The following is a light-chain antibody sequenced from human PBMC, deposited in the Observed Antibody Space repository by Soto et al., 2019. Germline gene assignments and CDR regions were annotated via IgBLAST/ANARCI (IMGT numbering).Light chain of an antibody. V-gene: IGLV2-8*01. CDR2: EVN. Sequence: QSALTQPPSASGSPGQSVTISCTGTSSNVGGYHYVSWYQQHPGKVPKLMVYEVNKRPSGVPDRFSGSKSGNTASLTVSGLQAEDEAAYYCTSYAGGNNVFGTGTKLTVL. CDR3: TSYAGGNNV. J-gene: IGLJ1*01. CDR1: SSNVGGYHY.